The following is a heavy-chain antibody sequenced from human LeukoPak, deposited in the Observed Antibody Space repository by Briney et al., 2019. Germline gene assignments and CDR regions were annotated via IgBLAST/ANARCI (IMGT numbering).Heavy chain of an antibody. CDR3: ATKQWLAPPPDS. D-gene: IGHD6-19*01. CDR2: INTDGTVT. CDR1: GFTFSKYW. V-gene: IGHV3-74*01. Sequence: GGSLRLSCAASGFTFSKYWMLWVRQAPGKGLESVSRINTDGTVTTYADSVKGRFTVSRDNADNTMFLQMNSVRDEDTAVYYCATKQWLAPPPDSWGQGTPVTVSS. J-gene: IGHJ4*02.